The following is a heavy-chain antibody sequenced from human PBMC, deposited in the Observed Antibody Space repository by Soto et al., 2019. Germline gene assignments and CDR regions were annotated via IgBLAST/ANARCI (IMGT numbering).Heavy chain of an antibody. V-gene: IGHV3-48*01. D-gene: IGHD3-10*01. Sequence: LRLSCAASGFTFSSYSMNWVRQAPGKGLEWISYISSSSSTMYYADSVKGRFTVSRDNAKNSLSLQMNSLRAEDTAVYYCARPTFFFGSGSYSANAYAMDVWGQGTTVTVSS. CDR1: GFTFSSYS. CDR3: ARPTFFFGSGSYSANAYAMDV. J-gene: IGHJ6*02. CDR2: ISSSSSTM.